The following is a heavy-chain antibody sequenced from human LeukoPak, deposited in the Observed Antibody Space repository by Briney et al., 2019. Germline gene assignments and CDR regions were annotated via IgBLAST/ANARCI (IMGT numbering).Heavy chain of an antibody. CDR3: AKELTTVTTGVTFDI. V-gene: IGHV3-23*01. J-gene: IGHJ3*02. D-gene: IGHD4-17*01. CDR1: GFTFSTYA. CDR2: ISDSGVST. Sequence: GGSLRLSCAASGFTFSTYAINWVRQAPGKGLEWVSGISDSGVSTFYADSVKGRFTISRDNFKNTLYLQMKSLRAEDTAIYYCAKELTTVTTGVTFDIWGQGTMVTVSS.